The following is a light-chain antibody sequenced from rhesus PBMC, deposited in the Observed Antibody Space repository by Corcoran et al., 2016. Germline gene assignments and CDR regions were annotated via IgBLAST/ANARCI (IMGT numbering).Light chain of an antibody. CDR3: QQHDTFPYS. CDR1: QAISNW. Sequence: DIQMTQSPSSLSASVGDRVPISCRASQAISNWLAWYQQKPGKSPKLLIYRASNLDAGVPSKFTGSGSGTDFTLTISSLQPEDIASYYCQQHDTFPYSFGQGTKLEIK. J-gene: IGKJ2*01. CDR2: RAS. V-gene: IGKV1-69*01.